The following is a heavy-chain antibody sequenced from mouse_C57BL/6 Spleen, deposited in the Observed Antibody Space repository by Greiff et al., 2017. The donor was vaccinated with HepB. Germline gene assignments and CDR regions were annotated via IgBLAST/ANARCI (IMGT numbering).Heavy chain of an antibody. CDR3: TRDSTGTGYFDV. CDR2: ISSGGDYI. Sequence: DVQLVESGAGLVKPGGSLKLSCAASGFTFSSYAMSWVRQTPEKRLEWVAYISSGGDYIYYADTVKGRFTISRDTARNTLYLQMSSLKSEDTAMYYCTRDSTGTGYFDVWGTGTTVTVSS. D-gene: IGHD4-1*02. J-gene: IGHJ1*03. V-gene: IGHV5-9-1*02. CDR1: GFTFSSYA.